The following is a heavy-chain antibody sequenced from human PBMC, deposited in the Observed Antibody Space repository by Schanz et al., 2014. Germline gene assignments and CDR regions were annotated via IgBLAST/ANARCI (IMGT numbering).Heavy chain of an antibody. CDR3: ARVLGSEALRNFDWTDYNYYGMDV. CDR1: GFTFSSYG. Sequence: LVESGGGVVQPGRSLRLSCAASGFTFSSYGMHWVRQVPGKGLEWVAVVCYDGSKKYYADSVKGRFTTSRDNSKNTMYLQMNSLRAEDTAVYFCARVLGSEALRNFDWTDYNYYGMDVWGQGTTVTVSS. D-gene: IGHD3-9*01. CDR2: VCYDGSKK. V-gene: IGHV3-33*01. J-gene: IGHJ6*02.